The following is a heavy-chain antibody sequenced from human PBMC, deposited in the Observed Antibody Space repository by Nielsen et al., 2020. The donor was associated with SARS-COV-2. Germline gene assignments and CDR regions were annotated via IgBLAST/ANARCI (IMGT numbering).Heavy chain of an antibody. J-gene: IGHJ4*02. V-gene: IGHV4-34*01. D-gene: IGHD3-22*01. CDR3: ARGRVGVNFVVVVFTGGGFYFDY. Sequence: WIRQPPGKGLEWIGEISHGGSTGYNPSLKSRVTISEDPSKNQFSLKLRSVTAADTAVYFCARGRVGVNFVVVVFTGGGFYFDYWGQGAPVTVSS. CDR2: ISHGGST.